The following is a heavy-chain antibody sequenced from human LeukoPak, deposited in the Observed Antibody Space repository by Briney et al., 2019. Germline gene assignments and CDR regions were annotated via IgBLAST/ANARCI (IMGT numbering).Heavy chain of an antibody. CDR1: GFTFNNYA. CDR3: AKRVQYSSSFAYFNY. V-gene: IGHV3-23*01. Sequence: GGSLRLSWPVSGFTFNNYAMRWVRQAPGKGLEWVSSISDSGGDTYYADSVKCRVDNPRHNLQTPLDLKMNRLRAEDTATYYCAKRVQYSSSFAYFNYWGKGTLASVS. CDR2: ISDSGGDT. J-gene: IGHJ4*02. D-gene: IGHD6-6*01.